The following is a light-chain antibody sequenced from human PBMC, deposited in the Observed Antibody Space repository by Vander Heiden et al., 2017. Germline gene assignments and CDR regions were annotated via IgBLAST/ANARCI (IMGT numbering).Light chain of an antibody. CDR1: SSDVGAYNY. V-gene: IGLV2-14*03. J-gene: IGLJ2*01. CDR2: DVS. CDR3: SSYTSNSTLV. Sequence: QSCLTQPFSGSSSPGQSITISCTGTSSDVGAYNYVSWYQHHPGKAPKRTMYDVSNRPSGVSNRFSGSKSGNTASLTISGLQAENEADYACSSYTSNSTLVFGGWTTLTV.